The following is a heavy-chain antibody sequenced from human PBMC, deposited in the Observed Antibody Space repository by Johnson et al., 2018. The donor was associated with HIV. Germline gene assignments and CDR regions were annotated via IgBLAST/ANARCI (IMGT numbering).Heavy chain of an antibody. CDR3: AKVAVATAAGGVALDI. CDR2: IWYDGSNK. J-gene: IGHJ3*02. Sequence: QVQLVESGGGVVQPGRSLRLSCAASGFTFSSYGMHWVRQAPGKGLEWVAVIWYDGSNKYYADSVKGRFTISRDNSKNTLYLQMSSLRDEDTAVYYCAKVAVATAAGGVALDIWGPG. V-gene: IGHV3-33*06. D-gene: IGHD6-13*01. CDR1: GFTFSSYG.